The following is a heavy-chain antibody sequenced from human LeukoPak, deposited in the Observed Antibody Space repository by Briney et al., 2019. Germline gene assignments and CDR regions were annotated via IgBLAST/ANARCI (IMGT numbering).Heavy chain of an antibody. CDR2: INPNNGGT. V-gene: IGHV1-2*02. CDR1: GYTFTGYY. D-gene: IGHD3-22*01. Sequence: VKVSCKASGYTFTGYYMPWVRQAPGQGLEWMGWINPNNGGTNYAQKFQGRVTMTRDTSISTAYMELSRLRSDDTAVYYCASTASYDYYDSSGYYARFDPWGQGTLVTVSS. CDR3: ASTASYDYYDSSGYYARFDP. J-gene: IGHJ5*02.